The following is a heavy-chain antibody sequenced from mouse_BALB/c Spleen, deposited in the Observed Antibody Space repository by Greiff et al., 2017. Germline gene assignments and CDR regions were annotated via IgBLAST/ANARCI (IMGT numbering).Heavy chain of an antibody. CDR1: GFTFSSFG. V-gene: IGHV5-17*02. D-gene: IGHD2-1*01. J-gene: IGHJ1*01. CDR3: ARDGKGYFDV. Sequence: EVQVVESGGGLVQPGGSRKLSCAASGFTFSSFGMHWVRQAPEKGLEWVAYISSGSSTIYYADTVKGRFTISRDNPKNTLFLQMTSLRSEDTAMYYCARDGKGYFDVWGAGTTVTVSS. CDR2: ISSGSSTI.